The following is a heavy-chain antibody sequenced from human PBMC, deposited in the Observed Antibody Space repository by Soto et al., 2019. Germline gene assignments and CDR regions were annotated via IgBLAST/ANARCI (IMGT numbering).Heavy chain of an antibody. D-gene: IGHD4-17*01. CDR2: IYYSGST. V-gene: IGHV4-31*03. CDR1: GGSISSGGYY. Sequence: SETLSLTCTVSGGSISSGGYYWSWIRQHPGKGLEWIGYIYYSGSTYYNPSLKSRVTISVDTSKNQFSLKLSSVTAAGTAVYYCASYDYGGNSSPGNFQHWGQGTLVTV. J-gene: IGHJ1*01. CDR3: ASYDYGGNSSPGNFQH.